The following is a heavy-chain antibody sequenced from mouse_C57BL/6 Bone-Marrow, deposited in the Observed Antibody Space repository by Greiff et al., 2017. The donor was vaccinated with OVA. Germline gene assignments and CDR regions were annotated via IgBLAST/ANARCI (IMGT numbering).Heavy chain of an antibody. D-gene: IGHD2-1*01. J-gene: IGHJ4*01. V-gene: IGHV1-61*01. CDR3: ALYGNYVDYAMDC. CDR1: GYTFTSYW. CDR2: IYPSDSET. Sequence: QVQLQQPGAELVRPGSSVKLSCKASGYTFTSYWMAWVKQRPGQGLEWIGNIYPSDSETHYNQKFKDKATLTVDKSSSTAYMQLSSLTSEDSAVYYSALYGNYVDYAMDCWGPGTSVTVSS.